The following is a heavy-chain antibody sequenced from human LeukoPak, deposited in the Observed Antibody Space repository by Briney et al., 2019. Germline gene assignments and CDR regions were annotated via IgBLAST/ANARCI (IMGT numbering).Heavy chain of an antibody. V-gene: IGHV3-23*01. J-gene: IGHJ4*02. CDR2: ISSSGDTT. D-gene: IGHD5-18*01. CDR1: GFTFSSYA. CDR3: AKTVRLRAMAYYFDY. Sequence: PGGSLRLSCAASGFTFSSYAMSWVRQGRGKGLEGVSAISSSGDTTYYADSVKGRFTISRDNSGDTLYLQMNSLRAEDTAIYYCAKTVRLRAMAYYFDYWGQGTLVTVSS.